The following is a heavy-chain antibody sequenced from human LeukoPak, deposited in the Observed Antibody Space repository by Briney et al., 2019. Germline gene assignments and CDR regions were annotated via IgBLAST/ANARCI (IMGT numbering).Heavy chain of an antibody. J-gene: IGHJ4*02. CDR1: GFTISTYW. CDR3: ARLYYYDGSSHYRWNDY. CDR2: IKQDGSEK. V-gene: IGHV3-7*01. D-gene: IGHD3-22*01. Sequence: PPGGSLRLSCAASGFTISTYWMSWVRQAPGKGLEWVANIKQDGSEKHYVDSVKGRFTISRDNAESSLYLQMNSLRAEDTAVYYCARLYYYDGSSHYRWNDYWGQGTLVTVSS.